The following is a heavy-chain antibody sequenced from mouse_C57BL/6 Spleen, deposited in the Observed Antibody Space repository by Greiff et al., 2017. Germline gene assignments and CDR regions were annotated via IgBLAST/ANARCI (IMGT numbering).Heavy chain of an antibody. J-gene: IGHJ3*01. V-gene: IGHV1-54*01. D-gene: IGHD4-1*01. Sequence: VQLQQSGAELVRPGTSVKVSCKASGYAFTNYLIEWVKQRPGQGLEWIGVINPGSGGTNYNGKLKGKATLTADKSSSTAYMQLSSLTSEDSAVYFCARWEGSPFAYWGQGTLVTVSA. CDR2: INPGSGGT. CDR1: GYAFTNYL. CDR3: ARWEGSPFAY.